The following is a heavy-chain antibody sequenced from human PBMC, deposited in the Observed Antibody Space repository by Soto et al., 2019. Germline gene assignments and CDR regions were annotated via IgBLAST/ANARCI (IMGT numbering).Heavy chain of an antibody. CDR3: ARDLYDYVWGSYRYDWFDP. CDR2: TYYRSKWYN. Sequence: SQTLSLTCAISGDSVSSNSAAWNWTRQSPSRGLEWLGRTYYRSKWYNDYAVSVKSRITINPDTSKNQFSLQLNSVTPEDTAVYYCARDLYDYVWGSYRYDWFDPWGQGTLVTVSS. D-gene: IGHD3-16*02. J-gene: IGHJ5*02. CDR1: GDSVSSNSAA. V-gene: IGHV6-1*01.